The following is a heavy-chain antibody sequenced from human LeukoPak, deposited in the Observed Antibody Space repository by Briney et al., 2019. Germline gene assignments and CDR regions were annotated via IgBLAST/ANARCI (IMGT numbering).Heavy chain of an antibody. Sequence: SETLSLTCTVSGYSISSGYYWGWIRQPPGKGLEWIGSIYHSGSTYYNPSLKSRVTISVDTSKNQFSLKLSSVTAADTAVYYCATRIVGAALEYFDYWGQGTPVTVSS. CDR1: GYSISSGYY. CDR3: ATRIVGAALEYFDY. CDR2: IYHSGST. V-gene: IGHV4-38-2*02. J-gene: IGHJ4*02. D-gene: IGHD1-26*01.